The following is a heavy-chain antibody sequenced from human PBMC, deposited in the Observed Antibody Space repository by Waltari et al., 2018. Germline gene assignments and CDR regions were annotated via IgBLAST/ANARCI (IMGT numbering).Heavy chain of an antibody. V-gene: IGHV4-39*01. J-gene: IGHJ3*01. Sequence: QLQLQESGPGLVKPSETLSLTSSVSVVSITTNRHYWGWIRQPPGQGLGWIGTISYKRATYSSPSLRSRVTIFRDTSKNQLSLKLGSVTAADTAFYYCATYIGASLGTAAFDVWGQGTMVTVSS. CDR1: VVSITTNRHY. CDR3: ATYIGASLGTAAFDV. D-gene: IGHD5-12*01. CDR2: ISYKRAT.